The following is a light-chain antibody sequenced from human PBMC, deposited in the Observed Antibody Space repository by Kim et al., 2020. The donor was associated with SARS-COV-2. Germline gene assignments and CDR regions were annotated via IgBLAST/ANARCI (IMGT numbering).Light chain of an antibody. CDR3: QHDNAYPWT. J-gene: IGKJ1*01. CDR2: KAS. CDR1: QSISTW. Sequence: DIHMTQSPATLSAVVGDRVTITCRASQSISTWVAWYQQKPGKAPNLLIYKASILENGVPSRFRGSASGTEFTLTISSLQPDDFGTYYCQHDNAYPWTFGQGTKVEIK. V-gene: IGKV1-5*03.